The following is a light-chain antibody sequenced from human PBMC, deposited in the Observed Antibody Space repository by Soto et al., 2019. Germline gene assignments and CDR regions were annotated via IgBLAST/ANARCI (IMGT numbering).Light chain of an antibody. Sequence: EIVMTQSPATLSVSPGERATLSCRASQSVSSNLAWYQQKPGQAPRLPIYGASTRATGIPARFSGSGSGTEVTLTISSLQSEDFAVYYCQQYNKWPPYTFGQGTKLEIK. CDR2: GAS. J-gene: IGKJ2*01. V-gene: IGKV3-15*01. CDR3: QQYNKWPPYT. CDR1: QSVSSN.